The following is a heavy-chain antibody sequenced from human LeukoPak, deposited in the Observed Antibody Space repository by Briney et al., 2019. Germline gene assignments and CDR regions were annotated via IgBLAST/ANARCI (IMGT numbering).Heavy chain of an antibody. Sequence: SQTLSLTCAISGDSVSSHSAAWNWIRQSPSRGLEWLGRTYYMSKWYNDYAVSVKSRITINADTSKNQFSLQLNSVTPEDTAVYYCARQRAEMATISSLDNWGQGTLVTVSS. CDR2: TYYMSKWYN. J-gene: IGHJ4*02. CDR3: ARQRAEMATISSLDN. D-gene: IGHD3-3*02. V-gene: IGHV6-1*01. CDR1: GDSVSSHSAA.